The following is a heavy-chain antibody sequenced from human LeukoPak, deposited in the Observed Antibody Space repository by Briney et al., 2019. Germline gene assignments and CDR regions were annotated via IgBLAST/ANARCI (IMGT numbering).Heavy chain of an antibody. D-gene: IGHD3-10*01. V-gene: IGHV4-61*01. CDR2: IYYSGNT. J-gene: IGHJ6*02. Sequence: PSETLSLTCTVSGGSVSSGSYYWSWIRQPPGKGLEWIGYIYYSGNTNYNPSLKSRVTISVGTSKNQFSLKLSSVTAADTAVYYCARYYYGSGTTPIMDVWGQGTTVTVSS. CDR1: GGSVSSGSYY. CDR3: ARYYYGSGTTPIMDV.